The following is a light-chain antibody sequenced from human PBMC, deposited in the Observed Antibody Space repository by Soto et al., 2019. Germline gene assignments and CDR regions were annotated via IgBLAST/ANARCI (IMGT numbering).Light chain of an antibody. J-gene: IGKJ5*01. Sequence: DIQMTQSPSFVSASVGDRVTITCRASQGISSWLAWYQKKPGKAPNLLIYAASSLQSGVPSRFSGSGSGTDFTLTISSLQPEDFATYYCQQSYSTPSITFGQGTRLEIK. V-gene: IGKV1-12*02. CDR3: QQSYSTPSIT. CDR2: AAS. CDR1: QGISSW.